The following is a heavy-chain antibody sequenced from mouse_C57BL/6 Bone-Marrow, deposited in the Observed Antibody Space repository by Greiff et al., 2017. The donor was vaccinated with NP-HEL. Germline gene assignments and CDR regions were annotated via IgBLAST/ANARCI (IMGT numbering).Heavy chain of an antibody. Sequence: EVNLVESGGGLVKPGGSLKLSCAASGFTFSSYAMSWVRQTPEKRLEWVATISDGGSYTYYPDNVKGRFTISRDNAKNNLYLQMSHLKSEDTAMYYCARAPTGTGDYWGQGTTLTVSS. CDR1: GFTFSSYA. D-gene: IGHD4-1*02. J-gene: IGHJ2*01. CDR3: ARAPTGTGDY. CDR2: ISDGGSYT. V-gene: IGHV5-4*03.